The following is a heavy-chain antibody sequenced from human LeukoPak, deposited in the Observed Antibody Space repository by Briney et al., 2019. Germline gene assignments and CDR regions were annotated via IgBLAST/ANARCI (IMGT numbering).Heavy chain of an antibody. Sequence: SETLSLTCAVYGGSFSGYYWSWIRQPPGKGLEWIGEINHSGSTNYNPSLKSRVTISVDTSKNQFSLKLKSVTAADTAVYYCARNYCGDDCFAFDFWGQGTMVTVSS. CDR3: ARNYCGDDCFAFDF. D-gene: IGHD2-21*02. CDR1: GGSFSGYY. V-gene: IGHV4-34*01. CDR2: INHSGST. J-gene: IGHJ3*01.